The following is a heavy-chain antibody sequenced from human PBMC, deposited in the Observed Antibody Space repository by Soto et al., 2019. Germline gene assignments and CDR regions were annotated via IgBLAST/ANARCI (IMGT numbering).Heavy chain of an antibody. CDR3: AKDHWARFLEWFPFDY. V-gene: IGHV3-23*01. CDR2: ISGSGGST. J-gene: IGHJ4*02. D-gene: IGHD3-3*01. Sequence: PGGSLRLSCAASGFTFSSYAMSWVRQAPGKGLEWVSAISGSGGSTYYADSVKGRFTISRDNSKNTLYLQMNSLRAEDTAVYYCAKDHWARFLEWFPFDYWGQGTLVTVSS. CDR1: GFTFSSYA.